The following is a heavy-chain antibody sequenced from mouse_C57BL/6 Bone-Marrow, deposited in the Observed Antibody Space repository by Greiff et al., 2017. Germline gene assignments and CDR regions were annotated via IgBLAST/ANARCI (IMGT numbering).Heavy chain of an antibody. Sequence: VHLVESGAELVKPGASVKLSCKASGYTFTEYTIHWVKQRSGQGLEWIGCFYPGSGSIKHNEKFKDKATLTADKSSSTVYMERSRLTSEDSAVYVWARHEDWAYYGYEGFAYWGQGTLVTVSA. CDR2: FYPGSGSI. CDR3: ARHEDWAYYGYEGFAY. V-gene: IGHV1-62-2*01. J-gene: IGHJ3*01. D-gene: IGHD2-2*01. CDR1: GYTFTEYT.